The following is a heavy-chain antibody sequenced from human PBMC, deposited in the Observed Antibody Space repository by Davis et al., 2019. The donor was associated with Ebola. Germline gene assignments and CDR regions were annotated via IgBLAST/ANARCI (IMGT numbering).Heavy chain of an antibody. J-gene: IGHJ4*02. CDR1: GFTFTSYR. Sequence: HTGGSLRLSCAVSGFTFTSYRMHWVRQVPGTGLVWVSRINRDGSSTNYADSVKGRFTISRDNAKNTLYLQMNSLRAEDTALYYCARAGLGGGYNYWGQGTLVTVSS. D-gene: IGHD5-12*01. V-gene: IGHV3-74*01. CDR2: INRDGSST. CDR3: ARAGLGGGYNY.